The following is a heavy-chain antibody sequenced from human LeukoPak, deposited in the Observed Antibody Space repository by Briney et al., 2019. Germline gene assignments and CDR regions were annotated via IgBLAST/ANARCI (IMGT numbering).Heavy chain of an antibody. CDR3: AREGSMTARPFVSIDY. D-gene: IGHD6-6*01. Sequence: SETLSLTCTVSGGSISTYYWSWVRQPAGKGLEWIGRIHTSGNTDYNPSLKSRVTMSVDTSKNQFSLKLSSVTAADTAVYYCAREGSMTARPFVSIDYWGQGTLVTISS. J-gene: IGHJ4*02. V-gene: IGHV4-4*07. CDR1: GGSISTYY. CDR2: IHTSGNT.